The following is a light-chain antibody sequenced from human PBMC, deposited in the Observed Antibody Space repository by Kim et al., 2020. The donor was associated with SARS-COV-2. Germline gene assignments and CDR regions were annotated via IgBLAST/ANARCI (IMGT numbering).Light chain of an antibody. CDR1: QSVNDNY. CDR2: GAA. CDR3: QQYGRSPFT. J-gene: IGKJ2*01. Sequence: LSQGERATVSCRASQSVNDNYLAWYQQKPGQTPRLLIYGAATRATGIPDRFSGSGSGTDFTLTISRLEPEYFAVYYCQQYGRSPFTFGQGTKLEI. V-gene: IGKV3-20*01.